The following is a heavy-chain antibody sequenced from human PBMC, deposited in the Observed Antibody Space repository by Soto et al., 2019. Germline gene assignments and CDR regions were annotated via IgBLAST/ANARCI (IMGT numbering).Heavy chain of an antibody. D-gene: IGHD4-4*01. V-gene: IGHV3-9*01. CDR3: AKDSYSNYRRVGRYYYYYGMDV. CDR1: GFTFDDYA. J-gene: IGHJ6*02. Sequence: PGGSLRLSCAASGFTFDDYAMHWVRQAPGKGLEWVSGISWNSGSIGYADSVKGRFTISRDNAKNSLYRQMNSLRAEDTALYYCAKDSYSNYRRVGRYYYYYGMDVWGQGTTVTVSS. CDR2: ISWNSGSI.